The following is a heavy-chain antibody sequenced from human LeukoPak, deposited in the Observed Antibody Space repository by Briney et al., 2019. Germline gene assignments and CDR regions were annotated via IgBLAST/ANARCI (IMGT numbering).Heavy chain of an antibody. D-gene: IGHD1-1*01. V-gene: IGHV4-31*03. Sequence: SETLSLTCTVSGGSISSGGYYWSWIRQHPGKGLEWIGYIYYSGSTYYNPSLKSRVTISVDTSKNQFSLKLSSVTAADTAVYYCATALPTWRYKGYFDYWGQGTLVTVSS. J-gene: IGHJ4*02. CDR2: IYYSGST. CDR1: GGSISSGGYY. CDR3: ATALPTWRYKGYFDY.